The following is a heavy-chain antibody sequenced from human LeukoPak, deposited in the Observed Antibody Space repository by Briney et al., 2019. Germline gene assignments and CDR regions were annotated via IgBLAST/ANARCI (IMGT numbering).Heavy chain of an antibody. CDR3: ARDADYYDSSGYDAHDAFDI. V-gene: IGHV4-38-2*02. CDR1: GYSISSGYY. CDR2: IYHSGST. D-gene: IGHD3-22*01. J-gene: IGHJ3*02. Sequence: SETLSLARTVSGYSISSGYYWGWIRQPPGKGLEWIGSIYHSGSTYYNPSLKSRVTISVDTSKNQFSLKLSSVTAADTAVYYCARDADYYDSSGYDAHDAFDIWGQGTMVTVSS.